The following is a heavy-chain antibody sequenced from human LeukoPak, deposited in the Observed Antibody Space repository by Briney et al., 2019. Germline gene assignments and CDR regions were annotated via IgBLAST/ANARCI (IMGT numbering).Heavy chain of an antibody. CDR2: INHSGST. CDR3: ARGSYYYGSGSYYYYYYYGMDV. Sequence: SETLSLTCAVSGGSIRNSSFYWGWIRQPPGKGLEWIGEINHSGSTNYNPSLKSRVTISVDTSKNQFSLKLSSVTAADTAVYYCARGSYYYGSGSYYYYYYYGMDVWGQGTTVTVSS. D-gene: IGHD3-10*01. J-gene: IGHJ6*02. V-gene: IGHV4-39*07. CDR1: GGSIRNSSFY.